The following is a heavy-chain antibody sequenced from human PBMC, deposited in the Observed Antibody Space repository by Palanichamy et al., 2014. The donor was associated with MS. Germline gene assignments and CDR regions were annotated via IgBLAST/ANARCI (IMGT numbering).Heavy chain of an antibody. V-gene: IGHV3-21*01. D-gene: IGHD4-17*01. CDR3: ARDQTTTVTTDAFDI. CDR2: ISSSSSYI. J-gene: IGHJ3*02. CDR1: GFTFSSYS. Sequence: EVQLVESGGGLVKPGGSLRLSCAASGFTFSSYSMNWVRQAPGKGLEWVSSISSSSSYIYYADSVKGRFTISRDNAKNSLYLQMNSLRAEDTAVYYCARDQTTTVTTDAFDIWGQGTMVTVSP.